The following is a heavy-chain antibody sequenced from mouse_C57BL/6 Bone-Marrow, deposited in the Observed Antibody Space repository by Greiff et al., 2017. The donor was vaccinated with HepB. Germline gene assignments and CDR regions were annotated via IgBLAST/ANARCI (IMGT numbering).Heavy chain of an antibody. CDR2: IHPNSGST. J-gene: IGHJ4*01. V-gene: IGHV1-64*01. Sequence: QVQLQQPGAELVKPGASVKLSCKASGYTFTSYWMHWVKQRPGQGLEWIGMIHPNSGSTNYNEKFKSKATLTVDKSSSTAYMQLSSLTSEDSAVYSCALVVAYDYAMDYWGQGTAVTVSS. CDR1: GYTFTSYW. CDR3: ALVVAYDYAMDY. D-gene: IGHD6-5*01.